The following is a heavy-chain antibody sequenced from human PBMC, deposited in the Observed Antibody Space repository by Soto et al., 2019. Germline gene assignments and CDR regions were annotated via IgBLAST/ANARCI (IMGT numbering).Heavy chain of an antibody. D-gene: IGHD3-10*01. J-gene: IGHJ5*02. CDR1: GFTFSDAW. V-gene: IGHV3-15*07. Sequence: PGGSLRLSCAASGFTFSDAWMNWVRQAPGKGLEWVGLIKRKTDGGTADYAAPVKGRFTISRDDSKNTLYLQMNSLKAEDTAVYYCAKDYVLLWFGEGPNWFDPWGQGTLVTVSS. CDR2: IKRKTDGGTA. CDR3: AKDYVLLWFGEGPNWFDP.